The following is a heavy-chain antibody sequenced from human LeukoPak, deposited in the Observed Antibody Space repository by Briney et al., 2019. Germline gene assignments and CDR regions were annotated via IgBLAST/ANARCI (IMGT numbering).Heavy chain of an antibody. CDR3: AKGRCTGGTCYSDY. D-gene: IGHD2-8*02. CDR2: ISGSGGST. Sequence: PGGSLRLSCAASGFTFDKNGMSWVRQAPGKGLEWVSSISGSGGSTYYADSVKGRFTISRDISKNTLFLQMNNLRAEDTAIYYCAKGRCTGGTCYSDYWSQGTLVTVSS. CDR1: GFTFDKNG. J-gene: IGHJ4*02. V-gene: IGHV3-23*01.